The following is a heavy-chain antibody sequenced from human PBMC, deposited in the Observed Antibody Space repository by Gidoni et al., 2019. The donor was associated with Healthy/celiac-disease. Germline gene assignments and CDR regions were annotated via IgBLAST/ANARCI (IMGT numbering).Heavy chain of an antibody. J-gene: IGHJ4*02. CDR2: ISSSGSTI. CDR1: GFTFRAYY. V-gene: IGHV3-11*01. CDR3: ARDISLEYCTNGVCSLDY. Sequence: QVQLVESGGGLVKPGGSLRLSCAASGFTFRAYYMSWIRQAPGKGLEWVSYISSSGSTIYYADSVKGRFTISRDNAKNSLYLQMNSLRAEDTAVYYCARDISLEYCTNGVCSLDYWGQGTLVTVSS. D-gene: IGHD2-8*01.